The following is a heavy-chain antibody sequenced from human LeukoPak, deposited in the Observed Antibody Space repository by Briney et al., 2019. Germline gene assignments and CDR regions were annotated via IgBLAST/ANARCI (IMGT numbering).Heavy chain of an antibody. CDR3: ASRDCSGGTCYDYYYYMDV. Sequence: PGGSLRLSCAASGSTFSSYEMNWVRQAPGKGLEGVSYISSSGSHTYYADSVKGRFTISRDNAKNSLYLQMNSLIAEDTAVYYCASRDCSGGTCYDYYYYMDVWGKGTTVTVSS. CDR2: ISSSGSHT. CDR1: GSTFSSYE. V-gene: IGHV3-48*03. D-gene: IGHD2-15*01. J-gene: IGHJ6*03.